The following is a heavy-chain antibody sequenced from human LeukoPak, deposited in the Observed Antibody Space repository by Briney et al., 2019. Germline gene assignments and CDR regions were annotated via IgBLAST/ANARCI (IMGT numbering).Heavy chain of an antibody. CDR3: ARDNYYGDYTIDY. J-gene: IGHJ4*02. D-gene: IGHD4-17*01. CDR1: GFSFSTYS. Sequence: AGGSLRLSCAASGFSFSTYSMNWVRQAPGKGLEWVSSISSSSYIYYSDSVRGRFIISRDNAKNSLYLQMSSLRAEDTAVYFCARDNYYGDYTIDYWGQGTLVTVSS. V-gene: IGHV3-21*01. CDR2: ISSSSYI.